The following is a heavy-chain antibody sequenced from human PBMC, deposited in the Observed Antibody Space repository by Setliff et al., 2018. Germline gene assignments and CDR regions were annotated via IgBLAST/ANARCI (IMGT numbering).Heavy chain of an antibody. V-gene: IGHV3-15*01. D-gene: IGHD2-15*01. J-gene: IGHJ5*02. CDR2: IKSKTDGGTT. CDR3: TTDCSGARCSS. Sequence: PGGSLRLSCAASRFTFTNAWMSWVRQAPGKGLEWLGRIKSKTDGGTTDYAAPVKGRFTISRDDSENTLYLQLNSLKTEDTAVYYCTTDCSGARCSSWGQGTLVTVSS. CDR1: RFTFTNAW.